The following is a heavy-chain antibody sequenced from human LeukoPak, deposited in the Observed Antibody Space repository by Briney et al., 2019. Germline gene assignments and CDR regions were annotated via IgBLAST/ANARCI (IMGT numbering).Heavy chain of an antibody. V-gene: IGHV1-46*01. CDR3: ERIASGTYEISPYFQH. J-gene: IGHJ1*01. Sequence: ASVKVSCKASGYTFTDKYIHWMRQAPGQGLEWMGIINPSGDSAMYARKFQGRVTMTRDMSTSTAYMELSSLRIEDTAVYYCERIASGTYEISPYFQHWGQGTLVTVSS. CDR2: INPSGDSA. D-gene: IGHD3-9*01. CDR1: GYTFTDKY.